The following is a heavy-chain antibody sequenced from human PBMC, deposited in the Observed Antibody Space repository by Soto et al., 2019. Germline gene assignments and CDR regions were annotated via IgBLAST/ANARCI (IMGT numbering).Heavy chain of an antibody. CDR3: AGAVAGTGFDY. CDR2: IYYSGST. CDR1: GGSISSYY. V-gene: IGHV4-59*01. D-gene: IGHD6-19*01. Sequence: SETLSLTCTVSGGSISSYYWSWIRQPPGKGLEWIGYIYYSGSTNYNPSLKSRVTISVDTSKNQFSPKLSSVTAADTAVYYCAGAVAGTGFDYWGQGTLVTVSS. J-gene: IGHJ4*02.